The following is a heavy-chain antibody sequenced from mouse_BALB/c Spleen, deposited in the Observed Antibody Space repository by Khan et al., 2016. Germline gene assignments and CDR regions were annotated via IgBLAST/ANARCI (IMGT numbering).Heavy chain of an antibody. J-gene: IGHJ4*01. CDR3: ARSGGYYGYYAMDY. D-gene: IGHD1-1*01. CDR2: INPSNGRT. CDR1: GYTFTSYW. Sequence: QVQLQQPGAELVKPGASVKLSCKASGYTFTSYWMHWVKQRPGQGLEWIGEINPSNGRTNYNEKFKSKATLTVDKSSSTAYMQLSSLTSEDSAVYYCARSGGYYGYYAMDYWGQGTSVTVSS. V-gene: IGHV1S81*02.